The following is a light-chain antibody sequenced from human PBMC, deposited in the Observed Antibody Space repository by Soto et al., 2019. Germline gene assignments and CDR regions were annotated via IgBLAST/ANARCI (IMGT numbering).Light chain of an antibody. CDR3: QQRLNSPPN. Sequence: EIFLTQSPDTLSLSPGERATLPCRATQSVTNYIAWYQQRPGQAPRLLIYDASNRASGVPAKFSGSGSGTDFTLTIRDLDPAEFGIYYCQQRLNSPPNFGQGTKVDI. J-gene: IGKJ1*01. CDR1: QSVTNY. V-gene: IGKV3-11*01. CDR2: DAS.